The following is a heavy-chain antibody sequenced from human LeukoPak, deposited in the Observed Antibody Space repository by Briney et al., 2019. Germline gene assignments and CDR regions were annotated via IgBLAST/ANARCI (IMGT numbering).Heavy chain of an antibody. CDR2: ISTGGGTI. CDR3: ARGGFDC. Sequence: PGGSLRLSCAASGFAFSTYNMNWVRQAPGKGVEWVSYISTGGGTINYADSVRGRFTTARDNAKNSLYLQMNSLRDEDTAVYYCARGGFDCWGQGTLVTVSS. CDR1: GFAFSTYN. J-gene: IGHJ4*02. V-gene: IGHV3-48*02. D-gene: IGHD3-16*01.